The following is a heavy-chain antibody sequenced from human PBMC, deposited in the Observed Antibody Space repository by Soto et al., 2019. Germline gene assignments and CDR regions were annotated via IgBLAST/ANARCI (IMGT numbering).Heavy chain of an antibody. CDR1: GDSVTRGSHY. V-gene: IGHV4-61*01. D-gene: IGHD1-26*01. J-gene: IGHJ6*02. CDR2: IFYSENT. Sequence: SETLSLTCTVSGDSVTRGSHYWSWLRQPPVQGLEYIGYIFYSENTSYYPSLKSRLTISVDTSKNQFSLKLSSVTAADTALYYCARVPGAIATIGYYYPYGVDVWGQGTTVTVSS. CDR3: ARVPGAIATIGYYYPYGVDV.